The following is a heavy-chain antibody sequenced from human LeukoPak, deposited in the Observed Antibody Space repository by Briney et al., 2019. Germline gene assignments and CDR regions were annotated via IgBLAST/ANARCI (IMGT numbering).Heavy chain of an antibody. Sequence: GGSLRLSCAASGFTFSSYAMHWVRQAPGKGLEWGAVISYDGSNKYYADSVKGRFTISRDNSKNTLYLQMNSLRAEDTAVYYCARDITTGTTDGPLDYYYYGMDVWGQGTTVTVSS. CDR3: ARDITTGTTDGPLDYYYYGMDV. CDR1: GFTFSSYA. D-gene: IGHD1-1*01. J-gene: IGHJ6*02. V-gene: IGHV3-30*04. CDR2: ISYDGSNK.